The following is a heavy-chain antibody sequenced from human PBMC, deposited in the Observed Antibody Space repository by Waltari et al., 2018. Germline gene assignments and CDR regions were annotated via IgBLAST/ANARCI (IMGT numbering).Heavy chain of an antibody. CDR3: ARGGGASSGGPPYYYYYYMDV. CDR2: IIPIFGTA. Sequence: QVQLVQSGAEVKKPGSSVKVSCKASGGTFSSYAISWVRQAPGQGLEWMGGIIPIFGTANYAQKFQGRVTITADESTSTAYMELSSLRSEDTAVYYCARGGGASSGGPPYYYYYYMDVWGKGTTVTVSS. D-gene: IGHD6-25*01. V-gene: IGHV1-69*12. J-gene: IGHJ6*03. CDR1: GGTFSSYA.